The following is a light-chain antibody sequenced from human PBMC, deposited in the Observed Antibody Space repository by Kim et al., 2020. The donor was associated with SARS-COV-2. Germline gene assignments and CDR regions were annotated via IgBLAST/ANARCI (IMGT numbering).Light chain of an antibody. CDR2: RNN. J-gene: IGLJ3*02. V-gene: IGLV10-54*04. CDR3: SAWDSSLSAWV. CDR1: SNNVGDQG. Sequence: RQPDTRTCTGNSNNVGDQGAAWLQQLQGHPPNLLSYRNNNRPSGISEKFSASRSGNTASLTITGLLPEDEADYYCSAWDSSLSAWVFGGGTQLTVL.